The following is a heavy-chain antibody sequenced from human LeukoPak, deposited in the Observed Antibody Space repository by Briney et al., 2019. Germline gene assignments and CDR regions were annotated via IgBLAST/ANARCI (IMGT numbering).Heavy chain of an antibody. Sequence: GGTLRLSCAASGFTFDDYGMSWVRQAPGKGLEGGSGINWNSGSRGYADSVKGRFTISRDNAKNSLYLQMTSLRSEDTALCHCATHYGDSYYYGMYVWGKGTLVTVSS. J-gene: IGHJ6*04. D-gene: IGHD4-17*01. CDR3: ATHYGDSYYYGMYV. V-gene: IGHV3-20*01. CDR2: INWNSGSR. CDR1: GFTFDDYG.